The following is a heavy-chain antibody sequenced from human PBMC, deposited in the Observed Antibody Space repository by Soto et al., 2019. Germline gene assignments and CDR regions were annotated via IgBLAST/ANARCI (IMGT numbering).Heavy chain of an antibody. D-gene: IGHD3-10*01. CDR2: TYYRSKWNN. CDR1: GDSVFSDSGV. V-gene: IGHV6-1*01. J-gene: IGHJ6*02. CDR3: AGVTSFRDTDV. Sequence: PSQTLSLTCAISGDSVFSDSGVWIWIRQSPSRGLEWLGRTYYRSKWNNDYAVSVKSRITINPDTSKNQFSLQLDSVIPEDTAVYSCAGVTSFRDTDVWGQGTPVTVSS.